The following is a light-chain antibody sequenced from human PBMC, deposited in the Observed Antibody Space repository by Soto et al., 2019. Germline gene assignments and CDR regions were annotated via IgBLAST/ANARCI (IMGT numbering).Light chain of an antibody. CDR1: SSNIGAGYD. J-gene: IGLJ2*01. V-gene: IGLV1-40*01. CDR2: GNS. CDR3: QSYDSSLSL. Sequence: QPVLTQPPSVSGAPGQRVTISCTGSSSNIGAGYDVHWYQQLPGTAPKLLIYGNSNRPSGVPDRFSGSKSGTSASLAITGLQAEDEADYYCQSYDSSLSLFGGGTKLTVL.